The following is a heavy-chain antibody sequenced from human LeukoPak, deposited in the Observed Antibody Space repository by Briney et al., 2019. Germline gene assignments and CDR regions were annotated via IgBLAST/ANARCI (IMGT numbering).Heavy chain of an antibody. D-gene: IGHD2-15*01. CDR1: GGSISSGDYY. J-gene: IGHJ4*02. CDR2: IYYSGST. V-gene: IGHV4-30-4*01. Sequence: SETLSLTCTVSGGSISSGDYYWSWIRQPPGKGLEWIGYIYYSGSTYYNPSLKSRVTISVDTSKNQFSLKLSSVTAADTAVYYCARGQRIAILDFDYWGQGTLVTVSS. CDR3: ARGQRIAILDFDY.